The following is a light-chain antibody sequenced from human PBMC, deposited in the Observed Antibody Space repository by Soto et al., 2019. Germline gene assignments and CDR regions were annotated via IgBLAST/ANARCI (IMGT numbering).Light chain of an antibody. CDR3: QQYNDWAPYT. CDR1: QSVSSK. Sequence: EIVMAQSPTTLSVSPGERATLSCRDSQSVSSKLAWYQQKPGQPPRLLIFDASARASGVPARFSGSCSGTEFIRTSSGLQSEDFAVYYCQQYNDWAPYTFGQGTKLEMK. V-gene: IGKV3-15*01. J-gene: IGKJ2*01. CDR2: DAS.